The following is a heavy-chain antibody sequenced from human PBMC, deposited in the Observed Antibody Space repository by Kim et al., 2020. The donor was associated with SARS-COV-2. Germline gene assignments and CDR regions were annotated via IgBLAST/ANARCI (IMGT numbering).Heavy chain of an antibody. CDR3: ARFFGGYVSY. V-gene: IGHV4-39*01. Sequence: SETLSLTCTVSGGSISSSSYYWGWIRQPPGKGLEWIGSIYYSGSTYYNPSLKSRVTISVDTSKNQFSLKLSSVTAADTAVYYCARFFGGYVSYWGQGTLVTVSS. CDR2: IYYSGST. CDR1: GGSISSSSYY. D-gene: IGHD5-12*01. J-gene: IGHJ4*02.